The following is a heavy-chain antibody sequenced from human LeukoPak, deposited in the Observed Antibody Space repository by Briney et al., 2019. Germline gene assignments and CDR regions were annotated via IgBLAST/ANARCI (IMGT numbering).Heavy chain of an antibody. Sequence: GGSLSLSCEASGFIFSTYSMHWVRQAPGKGLEWVSFISSGSSTIYDADSVKGRFTISRDNSKNTLYLQMNSLRAEDTAVYYCAKTLYSSSWYTSPALDYWGQGTLVTVSS. J-gene: IGHJ4*02. CDR3: AKTLYSSSWYTSPALDY. CDR1: GFIFSTYS. V-gene: IGHV3-48*01. D-gene: IGHD6-13*01. CDR2: ISSGSSTI.